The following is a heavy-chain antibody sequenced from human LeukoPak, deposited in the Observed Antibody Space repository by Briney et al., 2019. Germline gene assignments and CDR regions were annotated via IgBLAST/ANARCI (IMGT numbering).Heavy chain of an antibody. J-gene: IGHJ4*02. CDR3: VRGSAVAGGTEFDY. Sequence: PGRSLRLSCAASGFTFSSYGMHWVRQAPGKGLEWVAVIWYDRSNKYYVESVKGRFTIARDNSKNTLYLQMNSLRAEDTAVYYCVRGSAVAGGTEFDYWGQGTLVTVSS. CDR1: GFTFSSYG. CDR2: IWYDRSNK. V-gene: IGHV3-33*01. D-gene: IGHD6-19*01.